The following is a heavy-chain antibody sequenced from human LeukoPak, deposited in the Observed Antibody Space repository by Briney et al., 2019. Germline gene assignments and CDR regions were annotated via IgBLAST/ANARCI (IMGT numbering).Heavy chain of an antibody. CDR3: ARDAAGLDY. CDR2: INYYGTTT. Sequence: PGGSLRLSWAASGFSFTNHWMHWVRQAPGKGLVWVSRINYYGTTTMYADSVKGRFTIFRDNAKNTLYLQMNSLRAEDTAVYYCARDAAGLDYWGQGTLVTVSS. D-gene: IGHD2-15*01. J-gene: IGHJ4*02. V-gene: IGHV3-74*03. CDR1: GFSFTNHW.